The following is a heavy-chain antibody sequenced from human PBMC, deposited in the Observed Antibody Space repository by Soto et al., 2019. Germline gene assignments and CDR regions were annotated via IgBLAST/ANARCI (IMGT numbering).Heavy chain of an antibody. CDR2: IKHDGNEK. CDR1: GSIFTSYW. CDR3: ARVRYYDRNFDY. J-gene: IGHJ4*02. Sequence: GGSLRLSCAASGSIFTSYWMSWVRQAPGKGLEWVASIKHDGNEKYYVDPVKGRFTISRDNAKNSVYLQMNSLRAEDTAVYYCARVRYYDRNFDYWGQGTLVTVSS. V-gene: IGHV3-7*05. D-gene: IGHD3-16*01.